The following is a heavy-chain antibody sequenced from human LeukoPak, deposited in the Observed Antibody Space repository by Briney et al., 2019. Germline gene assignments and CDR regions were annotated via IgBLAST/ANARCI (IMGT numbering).Heavy chain of an antibody. D-gene: IGHD6-13*01. CDR2: INLNSGGT. Sequence: ASVKVSCKASGYTFTGYYVHWVRQAPGQGLEWMGWINLNSGGTNYAQKFQGRVTMTRDTSISTAYMELSRLRSDDTAVYYCARDQQQLGDFDYWGQGTLVTVFS. V-gene: IGHV1-2*02. CDR1: GYTFTGYY. CDR3: ARDQQQLGDFDY. J-gene: IGHJ4*02.